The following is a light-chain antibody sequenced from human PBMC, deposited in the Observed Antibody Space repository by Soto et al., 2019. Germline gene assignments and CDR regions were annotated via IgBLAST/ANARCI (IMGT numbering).Light chain of an antibody. CDR2: GNY. CDR1: SSNIGSDA. J-gene: IGLJ1*01. CDR3: IAWDDSLKAYV. V-gene: IGLV1-44*01. Sequence: QSVLTQPPSASGIPGQWVSISCSGSSSNIGSDAVNGFQHLPGTTPKLLIYGNYQRPSGVPDRFSGSKSGTSASLAISGLQSEDEADYYCIAWDDSLKAYVFGTGTKLTVL.